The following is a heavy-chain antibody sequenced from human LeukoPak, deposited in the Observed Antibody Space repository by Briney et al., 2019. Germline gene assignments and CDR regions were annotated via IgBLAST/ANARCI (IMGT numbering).Heavy chain of an antibody. CDR1: VFLFSSCW. Sequence: GGSLRLSCAASVFLFSSCWEHGLRQAPGKGLVWVSRINSDGSSTSYADSVKGRFTICRDNAKNTLYLQSNSVRVEDTAAYFIGTAVRGALAYSGQGTLVTVSS. CDR3: GTAVRGALAY. J-gene: IGHJ4*02. D-gene: IGHD2-15*01. CDR2: INSDGSST. V-gene: IGHV3-74*01.